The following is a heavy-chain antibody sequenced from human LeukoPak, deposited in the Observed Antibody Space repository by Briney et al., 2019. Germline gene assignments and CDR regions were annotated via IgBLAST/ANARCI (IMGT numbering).Heavy chain of an antibody. Sequence: SETLSLTCAVYGGSFSAYYWTWIRQPPGKGLEWIGEINHSGSTNYNPSLKSRVTISVDTSKNQFSLKLSSVTAADTAVYNCARHSGITMVRGVDYWGQGTLVTVSS. D-gene: IGHD3-10*01. CDR1: GGSFSAYY. CDR3: ARHSGITMVRGVDY. J-gene: IGHJ4*02. CDR2: INHSGST. V-gene: IGHV4-34*01.